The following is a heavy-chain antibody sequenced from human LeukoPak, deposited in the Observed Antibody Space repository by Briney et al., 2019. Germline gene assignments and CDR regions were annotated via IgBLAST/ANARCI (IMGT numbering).Heavy chain of an antibody. D-gene: IGHD5-18*01. Sequence: PSETLSLTCTVSGYSISSGYYWGWIRQPPGKGLEGIGSIYHSGSTYYNPSLKSRVTISVDTSKNQFSLKLSSVTAADTAVYYCARGGYSYGYGYWGQGTLVTVSS. V-gene: IGHV4-38-2*02. CDR1: GYSISSGYY. CDR3: ARGGYSYGYGY. J-gene: IGHJ4*02. CDR2: IYHSGST.